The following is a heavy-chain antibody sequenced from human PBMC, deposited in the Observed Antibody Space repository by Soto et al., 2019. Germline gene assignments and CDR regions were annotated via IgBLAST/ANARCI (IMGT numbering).Heavy chain of an antibody. J-gene: IGHJ4*02. V-gene: IGHV3-23*01. CDR2: ISGSTSGT. CDR1: GFAFSSYA. D-gene: IGHD3-16*02. Sequence: EVQLLESGGGLVQPGGSLRLSCAASGFAFSSYAMSWVRQAPGKGLEWVSSISGSTSGTYYADAVKGRCTISRDNSNNTLYLQMNSLRAEDTAVYYCAKDRGVIDPFDYWGQGALVTVSS. CDR3: AKDRGVIDPFDY.